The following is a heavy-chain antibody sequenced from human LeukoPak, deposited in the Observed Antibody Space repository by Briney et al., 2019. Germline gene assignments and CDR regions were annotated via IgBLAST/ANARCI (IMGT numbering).Heavy chain of an antibody. D-gene: IGHD2-2*01. CDR2: INPNSGGT. V-gene: IGHV1-2*02. J-gene: IGHJ6*02. CDR3: ARDHCTSSGCYEYYYYGVDV. CDR1: GYTFTDYY. Sequence: ASEKVSCKASGYTFTDYYIQWVRQAPGQGLEWMGWINPNSGGTNSAQKFQGRVTMTRDTSVSTAYMELSRLRSDDTAVYYCARDHCTSSGCYEYYYYGVDVWGQGTTVTVSS.